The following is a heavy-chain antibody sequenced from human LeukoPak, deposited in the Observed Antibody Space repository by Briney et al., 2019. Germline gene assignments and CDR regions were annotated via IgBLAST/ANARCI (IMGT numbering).Heavy chain of an antibody. CDR3: ARVARIFGQPNWFDP. J-gene: IGHJ5*02. V-gene: IGHV1-2*02. D-gene: IGHD2-15*01. CDR1: GYTFTGYY. Sequence: GASVTVSCKASGYTFTGYYMHWVRQAPGQGLEWMGWIYPNSGGTNYAQKFQGRVTMTRDTSTSTAYMELSRLRSDDTAVYYCARVARIFGQPNWFDPWGQGTLVTVSS. CDR2: IYPNSGGT.